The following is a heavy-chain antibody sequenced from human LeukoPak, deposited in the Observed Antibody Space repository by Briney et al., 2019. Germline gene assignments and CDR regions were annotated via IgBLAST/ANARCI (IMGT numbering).Heavy chain of an antibody. CDR3: AREGVVAATLLSAFDI. CDR2: ISSSGST. CDR1: GDSISSGDYY. Sequence: MASQTLSLTCTVSGDSISSGDYYWRWIRQPAGKGLEWIGRISSSGSTNYNPSLKSRVTISVDTSKNQFSLKLSSVTAADTAVYYCAREGVVAATLLSAFDIWGQGTMVTVSS. D-gene: IGHD2-15*01. V-gene: IGHV4-61*02. J-gene: IGHJ3*02.